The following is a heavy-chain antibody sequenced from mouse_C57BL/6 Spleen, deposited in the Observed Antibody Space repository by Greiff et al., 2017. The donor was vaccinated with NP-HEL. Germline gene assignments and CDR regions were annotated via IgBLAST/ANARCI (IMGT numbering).Heavy chain of an antibody. J-gene: IGHJ3*01. D-gene: IGHD2-3*01. V-gene: IGHV5-9-1*02. CDR3: TREDDLEALNGYYPFAY. Sequence: EVKVEESGEGLVKPGGSLKLSCAASGFTFSSYAMSWARQTPEKRLEWVAYISSGGDYIYYADTVKGRFTISRDNARNTLYLQMSSLKSEYTAMYYCTREDDLEALNGYYPFAYWGQGTLVTVSA. CDR1: GFTFSSYA. CDR2: ISSGGDYI.